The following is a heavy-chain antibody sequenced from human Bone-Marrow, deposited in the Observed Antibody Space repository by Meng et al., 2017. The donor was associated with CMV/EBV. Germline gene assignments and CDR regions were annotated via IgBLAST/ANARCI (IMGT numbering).Heavy chain of an antibody. V-gene: IGHV3-30-3*01. Sequence: GGSLRLSCAASGFTFNSYAMHWVRQAPGKGLEWVAVISYDGSNKYYADSVKGRFTISRDNSKNTLYLQMNSLRAEDTAVYYCARGPGRQWLTQLDYWGQGTLVTVSS. J-gene: IGHJ4*02. D-gene: IGHD6-19*01. CDR3: ARGPGRQWLTQLDY. CDR2: ISYDGSNK. CDR1: GFTFNSYA.